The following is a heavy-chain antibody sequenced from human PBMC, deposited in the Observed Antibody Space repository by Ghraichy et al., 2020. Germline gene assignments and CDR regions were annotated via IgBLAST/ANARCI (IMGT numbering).Heavy chain of an antibody. V-gene: IGHV4-31*03. D-gene: IGHD3-22*01. CDR3: ARDNLPYYYDSSGYGAVDP. J-gene: IGHJ5*02. CDR1: GGSISSGGYY. Sequence: SQTLSLTCTVSGGSISSGGYYWSWIRQHPGKGLEWIGYIYYSGSTYYNPSLKSRVTISVDTSKNQFSLKLSSVTAADTAVYYCARDNLPYYYDSSGYGAVDPWGQGTLVTVSS. CDR2: IYYSGST.